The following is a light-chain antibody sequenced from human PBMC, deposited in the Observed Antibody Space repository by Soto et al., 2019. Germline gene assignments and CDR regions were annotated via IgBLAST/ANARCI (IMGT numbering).Light chain of an antibody. CDR3: QQYKNWPLT. CDR1: QSVTSSY. J-gene: IGKJ1*01. CDR2: GAS. Sequence: RDTLSCRASQSVTSSYLTRYQQKPGQAPSLLIYGASTRATGTPARFSVSGSGTEFTLTISGLQPEDFAVYYCQQYKNWPLTFGQGTKVDIK. V-gene: IGKV3-15*01.